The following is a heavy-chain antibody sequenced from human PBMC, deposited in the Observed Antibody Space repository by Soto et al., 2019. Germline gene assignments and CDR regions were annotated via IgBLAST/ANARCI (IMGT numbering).Heavy chain of an antibody. Sequence: SETLSLTCTVPGGSISSSSYYWGWIRQPPGKGLEWIGSIYYSGSTYYNPSLKSRVTISVDTSKNQFSLKLSSVTAADTAVYYCAGYYDFWSGYSQTPSIYYYGMGVWGQGTTVTVSS. D-gene: IGHD3-3*01. CDR3: AGYYDFWSGYSQTPSIYYYGMGV. J-gene: IGHJ6*02. V-gene: IGHV4-39*01. CDR2: IYYSGST. CDR1: GGSISSSSYY.